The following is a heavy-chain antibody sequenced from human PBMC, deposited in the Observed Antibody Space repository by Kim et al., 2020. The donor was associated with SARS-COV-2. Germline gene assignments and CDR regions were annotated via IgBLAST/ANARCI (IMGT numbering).Heavy chain of an antibody. D-gene: IGHD1-26*01. J-gene: IGHJ4*02. CDR2: YI. V-gene: IGHV3-21*01. CDR3: ARDVGATPSG. Sequence: YIYYAESVKGRFTIARDNAKNSLYLQMNSVRAEDTAVYYCARDVGATPSGWGQGTLVTVSS.